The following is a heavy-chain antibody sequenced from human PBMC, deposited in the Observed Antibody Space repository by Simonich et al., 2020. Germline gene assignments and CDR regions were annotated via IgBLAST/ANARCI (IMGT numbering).Heavy chain of an antibody. CDR1: GYTFTGYY. CDR3: ARNGLVGILKAFDI. J-gene: IGHJ3*02. D-gene: IGHD2-21*01. Sequence: QVQLVQSGAEVKKPGASVKVSCKASGYTFTGYYMHGGRQAPGQGLEVMGWINPDSGGTIYAQKCQGRVTRTRDTSISTAYMELSRLRSDDTAVYYCARNGLVGILKAFDIWGQVTMVTVSS. V-gene: IGHV1-2*02. CDR2: INPDSGGT.